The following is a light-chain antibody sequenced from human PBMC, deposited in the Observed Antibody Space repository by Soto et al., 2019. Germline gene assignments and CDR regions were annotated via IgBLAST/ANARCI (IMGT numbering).Light chain of an antibody. CDR2: TND. Sequence: QSVLTQPPSASGTPGQRVVISCSGSSSNIGDNSVSWYQQLPGTAPKLLIYTNDQRPSGVPDRFSASKSGTSASLAISGLRSEDEADYHCSTWDDSLNGRVFGGGTKVTV. CDR1: SSNIGDNS. J-gene: IGLJ3*02. V-gene: IGLV1-47*01. CDR3: STWDDSLNGRV.